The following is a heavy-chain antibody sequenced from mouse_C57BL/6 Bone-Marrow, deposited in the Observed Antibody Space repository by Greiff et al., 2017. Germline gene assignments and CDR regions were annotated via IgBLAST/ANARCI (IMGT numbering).Heavy chain of an antibody. CDR3: ARDADYAMDY. J-gene: IGHJ4*01. CDR2: SRNKANDYTT. CDR1: GFTFSDFY. V-gene: IGHV7-1*01. Sequence: EVKLMESGGGLVQSGRSLRLSCATSGFTFSDFYMEWVRQAPGKGLEWIAASRNKANDYTTEYSASVKGRFIVSRDTSQSILYLQMNALRAEDTAICYCARDADYAMDYWGQGTSVTVSS.